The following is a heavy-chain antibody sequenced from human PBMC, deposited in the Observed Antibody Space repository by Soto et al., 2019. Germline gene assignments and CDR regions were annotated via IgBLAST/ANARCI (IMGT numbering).Heavy chain of an antibody. D-gene: IGHD3-16*01. Sequence: NPSETLSLTCTVSGGSISSSSYYWGWIRQPPGKGLEWIGSIYYSGSTYYNPSLKSRVTISVDTSKNQFSLKLSSVTAADTAVYYCAAPGVLYGGTFDYWGQGTLVTVSS. CDR3: AAPGVLYGGTFDY. V-gene: IGHV4-39*01. CDR2: IYYSGST. CDR1: GGSISSSSYY. J-gene: IGHJ4*02.